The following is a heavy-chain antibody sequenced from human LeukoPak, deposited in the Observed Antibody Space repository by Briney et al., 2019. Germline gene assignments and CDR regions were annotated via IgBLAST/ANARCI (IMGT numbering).Heavy chain of an antibody. D-gene: IGHD2-2*01. CDR3: ARVHILIVVVPAAPAGYFDY. Sequence: SETLSLTCSVSGGSISSHYWTWIRQPPGKGLEWIGYIYYSGSTNYNPSLKSRVTISVDTSKNQFSLKLSSVTAADSAVYYCARVHILIVVVPAAPAGYFDYWGQGTLVTVSS. V-gene: IGHV4-59*11. J-gene: IGHJ4*02. CDR1: GGSISSHY. CDR2: IYYSGST.